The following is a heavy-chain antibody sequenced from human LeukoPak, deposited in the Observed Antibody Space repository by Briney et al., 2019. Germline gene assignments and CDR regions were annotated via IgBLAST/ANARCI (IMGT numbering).Heavy chain of an antibody. CDR1: GFTFGSHA. V-gene: IGHV3-23*01. CDR2: IFGSGGSP. Sequence: GGSLRLSCEASGFTFGSHAMYWVRQAPGKGLEWVAGIFGSGGSPHYADPVKGRFTISRDNSRNTVYLQINSLRAEDTAVYYCGKATVGYSSGQKPAWPVDYWGQGTLVTVSS. CDR3: GKATVGYSSGQKPAWPVDY. D-gene: IGHD5-18*01. J-gene: IGHJ4*02.